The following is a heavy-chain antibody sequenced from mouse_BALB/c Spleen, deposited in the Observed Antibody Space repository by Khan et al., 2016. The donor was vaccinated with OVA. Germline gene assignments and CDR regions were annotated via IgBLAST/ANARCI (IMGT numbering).Heavy chain of an antibody. CDR2: IYPGDGDT. V-gene: IGHV1-87*01. CDR1: GYTFTSYW. D-gene: IGHD2-14*01. J-gene: IGHJ2*01. CDR3: ASYRYDNFDY. Sequence: QVRLQQSGAELARPGASVKLSCKSSGYTFTSYWMQWVKQRPGQGLEWIGAIYPGDGDTRYTQKFKGKATLTADKSSSTAYMQLSSLASEDSAVYYCASYRYDNFDYWGQGTTLTVSS.